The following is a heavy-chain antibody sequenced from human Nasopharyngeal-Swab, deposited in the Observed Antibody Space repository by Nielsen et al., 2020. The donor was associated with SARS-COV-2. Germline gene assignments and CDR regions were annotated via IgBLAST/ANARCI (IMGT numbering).Heavy chain of an antibody. CDR2: INANTGNP. V-gene: IGHV7-4-1*02. Sequence: ASVKVSCKASGYTFTSYAMNWVRQAPGQGLEWMGWINANTGNPTYAQGFTGRFVFSLDTSVSTAYLQISSLKAEDTAVYYCARDEVGATIGFFYYWGQGTLVTVSS. CDR3: ARDEVGATIGFFYY. J-gene: IGHJ4*02. CDR1: GYTFTSYA. D-gene: IGHD1-26*01.